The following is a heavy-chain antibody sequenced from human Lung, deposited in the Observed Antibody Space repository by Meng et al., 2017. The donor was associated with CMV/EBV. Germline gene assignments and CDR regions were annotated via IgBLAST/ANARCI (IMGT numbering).Heavy chain of an antibody. D-gene: IGHD2-21*01. CDR1: GFTFSSYW. J-gene: IGHJ6*04. V-gene: IGHV3-7*01. CDR2: MKQDGSEK. Sequence: GGSXRLXCAVSGFTFSSYWMSWVRQAPEKGLEWVANMKQDGSEKYYVDSVKGRFTISRDNAKNSLYLQMNSLRAEDTAVYYCARDNSIIADYGMDVWGTGNTVT. CDR3: ARDNSIIADYGMDV.